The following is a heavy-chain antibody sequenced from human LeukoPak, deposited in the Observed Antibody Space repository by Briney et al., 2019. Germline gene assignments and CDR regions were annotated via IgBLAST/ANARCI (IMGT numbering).Heavy chain of an antibody. D-gene: IGHD6-6*01. CDR2: ISVSGANT. Sequence: PGGSLRLSCAASGFTFSSYAMHWVRQAPGKGLEWVSVISVSGANTYYADSVKGRFTISRDNSKNTLYLQMNSLRAEDTAVYYCAGGIAARPLYYYGLDVWGQGTTVTVSS. J-gene: IGHJ6*02. CDR3: AGGIAARPLYYYGLDV. CDR1: GFTFSSYA. V-gene: IGHV3-23*01.